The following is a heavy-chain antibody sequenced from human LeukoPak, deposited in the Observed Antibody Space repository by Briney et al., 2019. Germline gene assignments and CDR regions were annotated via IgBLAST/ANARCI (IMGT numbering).Heavy chain of an antibody. Sequence: AAVKVSCKASGYTFTSYYIHWVRQAPGQGLEWMGIINPAGGSTTYAQKFQGSRLTLTRDTSTSTVYMDLSSLRSEDTAVYYCARGRGVHDSHTNDYFDYWGEGSLATASS. CDR3: ARGRGVHDSHTNDYFDY. CDR1: GYTFTSYY. D-gene: IGHD2-8*01. J-gene: IGHJ4*02. CDR2: INPAGGST. V-gene: IGHV1-46*01.